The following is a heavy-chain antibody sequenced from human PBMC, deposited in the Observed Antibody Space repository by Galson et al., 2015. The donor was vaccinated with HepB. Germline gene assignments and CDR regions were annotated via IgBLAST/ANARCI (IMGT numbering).Heavy chain of an antibody. CDR1: GFILSGHY. D-gene: IGHD3-10*01. V-gene: IGHV3-72*01. CDR3: GREGQHYGPGSYRIDGIDI. CDR2: IRNSANSYTT. Sequence: SLRLSCEASGFILSGHYMDWVRLAPGKGLEWVGRIRNSANSYTTEYAASVQGRFSISRDESKNSLYLQMNSLTTEDTAVYFCGREGQHYGPGSYRIDGIDIWGQGTMVTVSS. J-gene: IGHJ3*02.